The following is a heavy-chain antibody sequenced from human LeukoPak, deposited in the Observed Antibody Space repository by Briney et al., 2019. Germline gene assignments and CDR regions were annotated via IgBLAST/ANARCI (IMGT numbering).Heavy chain of an antibody. CDR3: ARGYCSSTSCYGMDV. CDR2: IYHSGST. Sequence: SQTLSLTCAVSGGSISSGGYSWSWIRQSPGKGLEWIGYIYHSGSTYYNPSLKSRVTISVDRSKNQFSLKLSSVTAADTAVYYCARGYCSSTSCYGMDVWGQGATVTVSS. CDR1: GGSISSGGYS. V-gene: IGHV4-30-2*06. D-gene: IGHD2-2*01. J-gene: IGHJ6*02.